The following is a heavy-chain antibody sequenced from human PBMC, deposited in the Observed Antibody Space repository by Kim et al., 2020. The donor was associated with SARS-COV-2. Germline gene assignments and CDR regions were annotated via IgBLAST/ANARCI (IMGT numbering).Heavy chain of an antibody. J-gene: IGHJ4*02. CDR3: ARAQIVVTSPFDY. D-gene: IGHD3-22*01. Sequence: SETLSLTCAVYGGSFSGYYWSWIRQPPGKGLEWIGEINHSGSTNSNPSLKSRVTISVDTSKNQFSLKLSSVTAAAPAVYYCARAQIVVTSPFDYWGQGTLVTVSS. CDR2: INHSGST. CDR1: GGSFSGYY. V-gene: IGHV4-34*01.